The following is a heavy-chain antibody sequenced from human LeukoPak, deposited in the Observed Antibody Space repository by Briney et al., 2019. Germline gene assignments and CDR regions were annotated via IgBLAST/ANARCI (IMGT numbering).Heavy chain of an antibody. CDR2: ISGIGGSK. V-gene: IGHV3-23*01. D-gene: IGHD6-19*01. CDR3: AKESSGSYAYFDY. J-gene: IGHJ4*02. CDR1: GFTFSNYA. Sequence: GGSLRLSCAASGFTFSNYAMNWVGQAQGKGLKWSSGISGIGGSKYYTDCVNGPFTISRNNFRNTLSLQVNGLRAEDTGVYYCAKESSGSYAYFDYWGQGTLVTVSS.